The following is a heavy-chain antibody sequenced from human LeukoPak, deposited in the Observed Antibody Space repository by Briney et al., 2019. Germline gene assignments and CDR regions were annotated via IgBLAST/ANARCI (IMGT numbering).Heavy chain of an antibody. D-gene: IGHD6-19*01. J-gene: IGHJ4*02. V-gene: IGHV3-48*03. CDR1: GFTFSSYE. Sequence: PGGSLRLSCAASGFTFSSYEMNWVRQAPGKGLEWVSYISSSGSTIYYADSVKGRFTISRDNGKNSLYLQMNSLRAEDTAVYYCARVVAGPKFDSWGQGTLVTVSS. CDR3: ARVVAGPKFDS. CDR2: ISSSGSTI.